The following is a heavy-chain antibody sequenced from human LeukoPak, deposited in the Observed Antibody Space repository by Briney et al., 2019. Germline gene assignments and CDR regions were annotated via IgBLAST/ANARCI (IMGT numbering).Heavy chain of an antibody. V-gene: IGHV3-21*01. Sequence: GGSLRLSCAASGFTFSSYSMNWVRQAPGKGLEWVSSISSSSSYIYYADSVKGRFTISRDNAKNSLYLQMNSLRAEDTAVYYCASGMGSNCGGDCYADTAFDIWGQGTMVTVSS. CDR3: ASGMGSNCGGDCYADTAFDI. CDR2: ISSSSSYI. J-gene: IGHJ3*02. D-gene: IGHD2-21*01. CDR1: GFTFSSYS.